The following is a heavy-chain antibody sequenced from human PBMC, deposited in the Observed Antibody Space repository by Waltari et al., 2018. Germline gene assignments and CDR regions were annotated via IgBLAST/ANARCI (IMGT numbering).Heavy chain of an antibody. CDR3: AREGGSGGKKYFFDI. D-gene: IGHD6-19*01. V-gene: IGHV3-30*03. Sequence: GREAQEKGLWWWAVIALEGSSNYYEDFVKGRVTIVRDNSNNKLYLQMNSLKSEDKAVYYCAREGGSGGKKYFFDIWGQGTLVTVSS. J-gene: IGHJ4*02. CDR2: IALEGSSN.